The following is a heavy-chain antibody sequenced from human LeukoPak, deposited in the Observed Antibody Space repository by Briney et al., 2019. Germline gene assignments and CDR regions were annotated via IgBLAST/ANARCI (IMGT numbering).Heavy chain of an antibody. V-gene: IGHV3-74*01. CDR3: ARDRGGGSCYDC. J-gene: IGHJ4*02. D-gene: IGHD2-15*01. CDR1: GFSFSTDW. Sequence: GGSLRLSCAASGFSFSTDWIHCVRHAPGKGLVWVSRINSDGSDAVYADSVRGRFTITRDNAKNTVDLQMNSLRAEDTAVYYCARDRGGGSCYDCWGQGTLVTVSS. CDR2: INSDGSDA.